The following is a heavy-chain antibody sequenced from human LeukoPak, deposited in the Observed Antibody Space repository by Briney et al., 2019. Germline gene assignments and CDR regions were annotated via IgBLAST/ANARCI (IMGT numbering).Heavy chain of an antibody. CDR2: IYYGGNS. CDR3: ARGRYYGDYIDY. D-gene: IGHD4-17*01. V-gene: IGHV4-59*06. CDR1: GGSISIYY. J-gene: IGHJ4*02. Sequence: KTSEALSLTCTVSGGSISIYYWSWIRQPPGKGLEWIGYIYYGGNSYYTPSLKSRVAISVDTFKNQFSLKLNSVTAADTAVYFCARGRYYGDYIDYWGQGTLVTVSS.